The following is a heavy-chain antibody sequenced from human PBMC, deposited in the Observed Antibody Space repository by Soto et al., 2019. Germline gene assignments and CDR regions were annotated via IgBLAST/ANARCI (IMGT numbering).Heavy chain of an antibody. CDR1: GFTFSSYW. V-gene: IGHV3-7*03. CDR3: ARDPAGVRIKLWLQENYGMDV. J-gene: IGHJ6*02. CDR2: IKQDGSEK. Sequence: PGGSLRLSCAASGFTFSSYWMSWVRQAPGKGLEWVANIKQDGSEKYYVDSVKGRFTISRDNAKNSLYLQMNSLRAEDTAVYYCARDPAGVRIKLWLQENYGMDVWGQGTTVTVYS. D-gene: IGHD5-18*01.